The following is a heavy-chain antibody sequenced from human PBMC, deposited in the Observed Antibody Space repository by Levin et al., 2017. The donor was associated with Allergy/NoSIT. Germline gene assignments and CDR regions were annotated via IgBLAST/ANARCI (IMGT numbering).Heavy chain of an antibody. CDR2: LSGRGRDT. CDR3: AKAIVGYCSGGNCEDAFDF. CDR1: GFSFPDYA. Sequence: PGGSLRLSCAASGFSFPDYAMSWGRQAPGKGLEWVSGLSGRGRDTFYADSVEGRFTISRDNSKYTVYLQMNSLRAEDTAVYYCAKAIVGYCSGGNCEDAFDFWGQGTLVTVPS. D-gene: IGHD2-15*01. V-gene: IGHV3-23*01. J-gene: IGHJ3*01.